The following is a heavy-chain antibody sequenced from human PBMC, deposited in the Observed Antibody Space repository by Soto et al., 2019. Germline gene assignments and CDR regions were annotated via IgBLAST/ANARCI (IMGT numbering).Heavy chain of an antibody. D-gene: IGHD2-2*01. J-gene: IGHJ4*02. CDR2: IIPIFGTA. V-gene: IGHV1-69*13. Sequence: ASVKVSCKASGGTFISYAISWVRQAPGQGLEWMGGIIPIFGTANYAQKFQGRVTITADESTSTAYMELSSLRSEDTAVYYCARVRPAAMIFDYWGQGTLVTVSS. CDR3: ARVRPAAMIFDY. CDR1: GGTFISYA.